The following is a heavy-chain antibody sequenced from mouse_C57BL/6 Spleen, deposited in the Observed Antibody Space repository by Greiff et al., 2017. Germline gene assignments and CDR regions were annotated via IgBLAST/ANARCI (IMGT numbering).Heavy chain of an antibody. CDR2: ISDGGSYT. CDR1: GFTFSSYA. CDR3: ARDRDYSNILFAY. V-gene: IGHV5-4*01. J-gene: IGHJ3*01. D-gene: IGHD2-5*01. Sequence: EVKLMESGGGLVKPGGSLKLSCAASGFTFSSYAMSWVRQTPEKRLEWVATISDGGSYTYYPDNVKGRFTISRDNAKNNLYLQMSHLKSEDTAMYYCARDRDYSNILFAYWGQGTLVTVSA.